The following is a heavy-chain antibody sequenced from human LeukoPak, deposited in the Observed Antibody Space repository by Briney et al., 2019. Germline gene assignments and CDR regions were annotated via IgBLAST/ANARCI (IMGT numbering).Heavy chain of an antibody. V-gene: IGHV3-53*01. CDR3: AREQPPGVYFGY. Sequence: PGGSLRLSCAASGFTFSDYYMSWIRQAPGKGVEWVSIIYTDGGTYYADSVKGRFTISRDNSKNTLYLQMNSLRADDTAVYYCAREQPPGVYFGYWGQGTLVTVSS. J-gene: IGHJ4*02. CDR1: GFTFSDYY. D-gene: IGHD3-10*01. CDR2: IYTDGGT.